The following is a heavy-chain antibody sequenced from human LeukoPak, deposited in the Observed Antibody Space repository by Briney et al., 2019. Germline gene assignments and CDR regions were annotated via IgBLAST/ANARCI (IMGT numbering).Heavy chain of an antibody. D-gene: IGHD6-19*01. Sequence: GGSLRLSCAASGYTFSSYGMNWVRQAPGKGLEWVSSISSSSSYIYYADSVKGRFTISRDNAKNSLYLQMNSLRAEDTAVYYCAREESSGWLSYYYYYYYMDVWGKGTTVTVSS. V-gene: IGHV3-21*01. J-gene: IGHJ6*03. CDR1: GYTFSSYG. CDR3: AREESSGWLSYYYYYYYMDV. CDR2: ISSSSSYI.